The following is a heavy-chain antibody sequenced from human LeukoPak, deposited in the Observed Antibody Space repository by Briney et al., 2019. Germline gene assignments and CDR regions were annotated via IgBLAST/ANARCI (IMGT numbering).Heavy chain of an antibody. J-gene: IGHJ6*03. D-gene: IGHD6-6*01. CDR1: GYTFTGYY. Sequence: ASVRVSCKASGYTFTGYYMHWVRQAGGQGLEWMGWINPNSGGTNYAQKFQGRDTMTRDTSISTAYMELSRLRSDDTAVYYCARDPHKYSSSSPIFDYYMDVWGKGTTVTVSS. CDR2: INPNSGGT. V-gene: IGHV1-2*02. CDR3: ARDPHKYSSSSPIFDYYMDV.